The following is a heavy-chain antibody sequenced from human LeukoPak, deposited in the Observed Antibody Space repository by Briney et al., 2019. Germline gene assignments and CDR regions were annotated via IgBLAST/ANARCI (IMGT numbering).Heavy chain of an antibody. Sequence: SETLSLTCAVSGGSISSSNWWSWVRPPPGKGLEWIGEIYHSGSTNYNPSLKSRVTISVDKSKNQFSLKLSSVTAADTAVYYCARSIAVAGTNWFDPWGQGTLVTVSS. J-gene: IGHJ5*02. D-gene: IGHD6-19*01. CDR1: GGSISSSNW. CDR3: ARSIAVAGTNWFDP. V-gene: IGHV4-4*02. CDR2: IYHSGST.